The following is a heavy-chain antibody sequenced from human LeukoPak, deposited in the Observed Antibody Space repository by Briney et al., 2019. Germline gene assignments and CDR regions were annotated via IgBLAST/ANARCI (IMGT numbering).Heavy chain of an antibody. J-gene: IGHJ4*02. D-gene: IGHD5-24*01. CDR3: ARDGRWLQFLFDY. CDR1: GFTFSSYW. Sequence: GGSLRLSCAASGFTFSSYWMSWVRQAPGKGLEWVANIKQDGSEKYYVDSVKGRFTISRDNAKNSLYLQMNSLRAEDTAVYYCARDGRWLQFLFDYWGQGTLVTVSS. CDR2: IKQDGSEK. V-gene: IGHV3-7*01.